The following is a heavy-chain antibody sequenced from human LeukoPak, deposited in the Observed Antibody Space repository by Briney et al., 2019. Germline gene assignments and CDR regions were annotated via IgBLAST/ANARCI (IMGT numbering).Heavy chain of an antibody. CDR2: ISSSSSYI. CDR1: GFTFSSYS. D-gene: IGHD3-3*01. J-gene: IGHJ3*02. CDR3: ARDFSHYDFWSGYSLFDAFDI. Sequence: PGGSLRLSCAASGFTFSSYSMNWVRQAPGKGLEWVSSISSSSSYIYYADSVKGRFTIPRDNAKNSLYLQMNSLRAEDTAVYYCARDFSHYDFWSGYSLFDAFDIWGQGTMVTVSS. V-gene: IGHV3-21*01.